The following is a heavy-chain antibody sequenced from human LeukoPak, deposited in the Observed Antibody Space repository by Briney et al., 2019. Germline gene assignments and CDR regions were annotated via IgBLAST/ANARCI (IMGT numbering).Heavy chain of an antibody. CDR1: GFTFSSYA. CDR3: AKAPDLFTYYYYGMDV. Sequence: GGSLRLSCAASGFTFSSYAMSWVRQAPGKGLEWVSAISGSGGSTYYADSVKGRFTISRDNSKNTLYLQMNSLRAEDTAVYYCAKAPDLFTYYYYGMDVWGQGTTVTDSS. CDR2: ISGSGGST. J-gene: IGHJ6*02. D-gene: IGHD3-9*01. V-gene: IGHV3-23*01.